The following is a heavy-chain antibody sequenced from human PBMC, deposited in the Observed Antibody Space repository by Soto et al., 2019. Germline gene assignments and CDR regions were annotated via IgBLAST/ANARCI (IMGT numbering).Heavy chain of an antibody. V-gene: IGHV4-59*01. CDR1: GGSISTYY. J-gene: IGHJ4*02. CDR3: ARDGSRYDFWSGPYYFDY. CDR2: IYYSGST. Sequence: SETLSLNCTVSGGSISTYYWSWIRQPPGKGLEWIGYIYYSGSTNYNPSLKSRVTISVDTSKNQFSLKLSSVSAADTAVYYCARDGSRYDFWSGPYYFDYWGQGTLVTVSS. D-gene: IGHD3-3*01.